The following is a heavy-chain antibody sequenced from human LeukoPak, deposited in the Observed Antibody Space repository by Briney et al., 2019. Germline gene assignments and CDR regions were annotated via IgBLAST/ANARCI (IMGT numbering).Heavy chain of an antibody. CDR3: AKAFRRRIVVVPAAREGD. J-gene: IGHJ4*02. Sequence: PGGSLRLSCAASGFTFDDYAVHWVRQAPGKGLEWVSLIRWDGGSTYYADSVKGRFTISRDNSKNSLYLQMNSLRAEDTALYYCAKAFRRRIVVVPAAREGDWGQGTLVTVSS. V-gene: IGHV3-43D*04. D-gene: IGHD2-2*01. CDR1: GFTFDDYA. CDR2: IRWDGGST.